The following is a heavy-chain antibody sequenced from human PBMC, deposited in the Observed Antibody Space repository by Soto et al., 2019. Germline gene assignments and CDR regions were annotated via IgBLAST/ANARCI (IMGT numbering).Heavy chain of an antibody. CDR2: INPSGGST. CDR3: ATGGYCSGGSCPLAGFDY. Sequence: ASVKVSCKASGYTFTSYYMHWVRQAPGQGLEWMGIINPSGGSTSYAQKFQGRVTMTRDTSTSTVYMELSSLRSEDTAVYYCATGGYCSGGSCPLAGFDYWGQGTLVTVS. V-gene: IGHV1-46*01. CDR1: GYTFTSYY. J-gene: IGHJ4*02. D-gene: IGHD2-15*01.